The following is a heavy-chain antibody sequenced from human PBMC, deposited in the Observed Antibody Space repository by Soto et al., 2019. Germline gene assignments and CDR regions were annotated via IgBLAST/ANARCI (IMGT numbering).Heavy chain of an antibody. D-gene: IGHD2-8*01. V-gene: IGHV3-23*01. CDR1: RFIFSDYA. J-gene: IGHJ5*01. Sequence: DVQLLESGGGLVQPGGSLTLSCAASRFIFSDYAMNWVRQAPGKGLECVSSIGGGNTDRYYADAVKGRFIISRDNSKNTTYVHMSRLRDDNTAVYYCAKDAVTNDGKWGWFDSWCQGTLATVS. CDR3: AKDAVTNDGKWGWFDS. CDR2: IGGGNTDR.